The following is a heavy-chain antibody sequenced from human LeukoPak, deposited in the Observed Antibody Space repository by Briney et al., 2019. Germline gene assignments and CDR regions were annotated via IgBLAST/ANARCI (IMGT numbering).Heavy chain of an antibody. D-gene: IGHD6-19*01. J-gene: IGHJ4*02. V-gene: IGHV3-20*01. CDR3: ARDTYHSAWYPWYFDN. CDR2: ISGNGGTT. Sequence: GVSLTLSCAASAFIFDDYHMARLPHGPGQGLVGVADISGNGGTTNHADCVQGRFSISRDNAKHFLYLQMNSLRAEDTAFYHCARDTYHSAWYPWYFDNWGPGTLVNGSS. CDR1: AFIFDDYH.